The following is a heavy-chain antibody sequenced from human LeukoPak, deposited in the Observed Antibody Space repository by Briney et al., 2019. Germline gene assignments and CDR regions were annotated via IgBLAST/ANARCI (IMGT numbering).Heavy chain of an antibody. CDR1: EFTVSSHY. Sequence: GGSLRLSCAASEFTVSSHYMSWVRQAPGKGLEWVSVIYTDGSTCYADSVKGRFTISRDNSKNTLYLQMNSLRAEDTAVYYCAITGESSNWSLYFDYWGQGTLVTVSS. CDR2: IYTDGST. J-gene: IGHJ4*02. CDR3: AITGESSNWSLYFDY. D-gene: IGHD6-13*01. V-gene: IGHV3-53*01.